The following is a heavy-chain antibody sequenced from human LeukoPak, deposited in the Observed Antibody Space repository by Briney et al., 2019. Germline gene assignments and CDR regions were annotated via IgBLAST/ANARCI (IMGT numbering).Heavy chain of an antibody. Sequence: ASVKVSCKASGYTFTSYGISWVRQAPGQGLEWMGWISANDGNTDYPQKLQGRVTMTTDTSTSTAYMELRSLRSDDTAVYYCAREISTSLFYWGQGTLVTVSS. CDR1: GYTFTSYG. CDR2: ISANDGNT. D-gene: IGHD2-2*01. CDR3: AREISTSLFY. V-gene: IGHV1-18*01. J-gene: IGHJ4*02.